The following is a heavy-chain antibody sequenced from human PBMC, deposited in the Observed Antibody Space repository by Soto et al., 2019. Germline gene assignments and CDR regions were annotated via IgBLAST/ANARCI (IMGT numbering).Heavy chain of an antibody. V-gene: IGHV4-59*08. CDR3: ARRYGDAFDI. D-gene: IGHD4-17*01. CDR2: IYYSGST. Sequence: QVQLQESGPGLVKPSETLSLTCTVSGGSISSYYWSWIRQPPGKGLEWIGYIYYSGSTNYNPSLKRGVILSVDTTNHRSSLMLSSVAAEAAVLYYGARRYGDAFDIWGQGTMVTVSS. J-gene: IGHJ3*02. CDR1: GGSISSYY.